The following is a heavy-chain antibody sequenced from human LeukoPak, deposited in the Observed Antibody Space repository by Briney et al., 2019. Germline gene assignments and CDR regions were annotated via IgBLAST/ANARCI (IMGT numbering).Heavy chain of an antibody. J-gene: IGHJ3*02. CDR2: ISGSGGST. D-gene: IGHD2-15*01. CDR1: GFTFTSYW. V-gene: IGHV3-23*01. CDR3: AKDFWSDIVVVVAANAFGI. Sequence: PGGSLRLSCAASGFTFTSYWMSWVRQAPGKGLEWVSAISGSGGSTYYADSVKGRFTISRDNSKNTLYLQMNSLRAEDTAVYYCAKDFWSDIVVVVAANAFGIWGQGTMVTVSS.